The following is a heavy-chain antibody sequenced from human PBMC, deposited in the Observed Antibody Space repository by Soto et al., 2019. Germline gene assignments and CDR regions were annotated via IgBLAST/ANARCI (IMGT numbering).Heavy chain of an antibody. CDR1: GYTFTYYA. J-gene: IGHJ6*03. Sequence: QVQLVQSGAEVKKPGASVKVSCQASGYTFTYYALSWVRQAPGQGLEWMGWISGYNGNTNYAQKLQGRVTMTTDTSTSTAYMGLRSLRSDDTAMYYCARGTTVSTTPTYYYMDVWGKGTTVTVSS. CDR3: ARGTTVSTTPTYYYMDV. D-gene: IGHD4-4*01. V-gene: IGHV1-18*01. CDR2: ISGYNGNT.